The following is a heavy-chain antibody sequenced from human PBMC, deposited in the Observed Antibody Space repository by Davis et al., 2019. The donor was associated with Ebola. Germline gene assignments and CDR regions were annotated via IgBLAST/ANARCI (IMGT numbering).Heavy chain of an antibody. CDR2: ISGIGGST. CDR1: GFTFSSYA. D-gene: IGHD1-1*01. Sequence: GESLKISCAASGFTFSSYAMRWVRQAPGQGLEWVSAISGIGGSTYYADSVKGRFTISRDNSKNTLYLQMNSLRAEDTAVYYCAKVHWNDVLFDYWGQGTLVTVSS. V-gene: IGHV3-23*01. J-gene: IGHJ4*02. CDR3: AKVHWNDVLFDY.